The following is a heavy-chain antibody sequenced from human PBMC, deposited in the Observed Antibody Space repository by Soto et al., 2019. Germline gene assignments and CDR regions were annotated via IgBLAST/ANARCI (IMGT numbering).Heavy chain of an antibody. J-gene: IGHJ6*02. CDR1: GISISSSY. Sequence: GGSLRLSCAASGISISSSYMSWVRKAPGKGLEWVSLIYSGSNTYYQASVKGRFTISRDNSKNTLYLQLNRLRAKDTAVYYCARASDWLHAYFGMDVWGQGTTVTVSS. V-gene: IGHV3-53*01. CDR2: IYSGSNT. CDR3: ARASDWLHAYFGMDV. D-gene: IGHD2-21*01.